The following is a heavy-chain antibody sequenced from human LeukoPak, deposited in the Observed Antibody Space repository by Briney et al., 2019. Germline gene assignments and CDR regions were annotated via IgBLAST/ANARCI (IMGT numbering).Heavy chain of an antibody. CDR2: ISGSGGST. D-gene: IGHD3-22*01. CDR3: AREGGSSGYYDPPFDY. CDR1: GFTFSSYA. Sequence: GGSLRLSCAASGFTFSSYAMTWVRQAPGKGLEWVSTISGSGGSTHYADSVKGRFTISRDNSKNTLYLQMNSLRAEDTAVYYCAREGGSSGYYDPPFDYWGQGTLVTVSS. V-gene: IGHV3-23*01. J-gene: IGHJ4*02.